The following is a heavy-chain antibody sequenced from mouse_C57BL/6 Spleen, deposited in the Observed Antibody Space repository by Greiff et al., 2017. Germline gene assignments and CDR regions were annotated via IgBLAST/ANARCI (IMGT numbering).Heavy chain of an antibody. CDR1: GYTFTSYW. CDR3: ARGVQLRLQAY. V-gene: IGHV1-59*01. CDR2: IDPSDSYT. D-gene: IGHD3-2*02. Sequence: QVQLQQPGAELVRPGTSVKLSCKASGYTFTSYWMHWVKQRPGQGLEWIGVIDPSDSYTNYNQKFKGKATLTVDTSSSTAYMQLSSLTSEDSAVYYCARGVQLRLQAYWGQGTLVTVSA. J-gene: IGHJ3*01.